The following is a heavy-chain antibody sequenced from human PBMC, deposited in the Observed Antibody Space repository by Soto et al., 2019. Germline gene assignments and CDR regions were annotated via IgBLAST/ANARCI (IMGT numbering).Heavy chain of an antibody. CDR1: GFTFSSYG. Sequence: GGSLRLSCAASGFTFSSYGMHWVRQAPGKGLEWVAVISYDGSNKYYADSVKGRFTISRDNSKNTLYLQMNSLRAEDTAVYYCAKPLDYFDNWGQGTLVTVSS. J-gene: IGHJ4*02. D-gene: IGHD1-1*01. CDR2: ISYDGSNK. CDR3: AKPLDYFDN. V-gene: IGHV3-30*18.